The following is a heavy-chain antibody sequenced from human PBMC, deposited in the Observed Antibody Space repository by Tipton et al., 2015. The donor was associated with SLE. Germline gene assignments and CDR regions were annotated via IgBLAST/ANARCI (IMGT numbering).Heavy chain of an antibody. V-gene: IGHV4-4*07. CDR1: GDSINSHY. D-gene: IGHD3-16*01. CDR3: ARDLGAGWGGHWYFDL. CDR2: IYPSGSI. Sequence: TLSLTCTVSGDSINSHYWSWIRQPAGKGLQWIGRIYPSGSINYNPSLKSRVTMSVDTSKNQFSLKLSSVTTADTAVYYCARDLGAGWGGHWYFDLWGRGTLLTVSS. J-gene: IGHJ2*01.